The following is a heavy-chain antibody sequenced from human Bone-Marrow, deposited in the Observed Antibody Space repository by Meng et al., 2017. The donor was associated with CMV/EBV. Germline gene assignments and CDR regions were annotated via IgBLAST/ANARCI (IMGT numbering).Heavy chain of an antibody. J-gene: IGHJ6*02. V-gene: IGHV1-8*02. CDR3: ARFGVVVPAAPGGNYYYGMDV. CDR2: INPNSGNT. CDR1: GYTFTGYY. Sequence: ASVKVSCKASGYTFTGYYMNWVRQAPGQGLEWMGWINPNSGNTGYAQKFQGRVTMTRNTSISTAYMELSSLRSEDTAVYYCARFGVVVPAAPGGNYYYGMDVWGQGTTVTVSS. D-gene: IGHD2-2*01.